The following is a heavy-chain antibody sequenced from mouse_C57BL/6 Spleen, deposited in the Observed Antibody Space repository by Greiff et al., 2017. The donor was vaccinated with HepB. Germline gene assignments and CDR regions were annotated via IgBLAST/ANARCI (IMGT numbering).Heavy chain of an antibody. D-gene: IGHD1-1*01. CDR1: GFTFSNYW. Sequence: EVMLVESGGGLVQPGGSMKLSCVASGFTFSNYWMNWVRQSPEKGLEWVAQIRLKSDNYATHYAESVKGRFTISRDDSKSSVYLQMNNLRAEDTGIYYCTRIYYYGSRYFDVWGTVTTVTVSS. V-gene: IGHV6-3*01. J-gene: IGHJ1*03. CDR3: TRIYYYGSRYFDV. CDR2: IRLKSDNYAT.